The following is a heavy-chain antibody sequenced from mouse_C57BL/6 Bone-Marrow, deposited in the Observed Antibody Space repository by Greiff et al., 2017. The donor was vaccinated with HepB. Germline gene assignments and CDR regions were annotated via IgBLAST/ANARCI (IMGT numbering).Heavy chain of an antibody. D-gene: IGHD1-1*01. CDR3: ARRGFITTVVAYYYAMDY. J-gene: IGHJ4*01. CDR1: GYAFTNYL. Sequence: QVHVKQSGAELVRPGTSVKVSCKASGYAFTNYLIEWVKQRPGQGLEWIGVINPGSGGTNYNEKFKGKATLTADKSSSTAYMQLSSLTSEDSAVYFCARRGFITTVVAYYYAMDYWGQGTSVTVSS. V-gene: IGHV1-54*01. CDR2: INPGSGGT.